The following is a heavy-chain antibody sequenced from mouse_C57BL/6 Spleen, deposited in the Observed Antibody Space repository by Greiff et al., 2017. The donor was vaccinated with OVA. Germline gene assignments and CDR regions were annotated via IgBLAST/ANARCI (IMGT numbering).Heavy chain of an antibody. J-gene: IGHJ2*01. CDR1: GFTFSDYY. CDR2: ISNGGGST. V-gene: IGHV5-12*01. D-gene: IGHD1-2*01. CDR3: ARGLTTAFDY. Sequence: EVNVVESGGGLVQPGGSLKLSCAASGFTFSDYYMYWVRQTPEKRLEWVAYISNGGGSTYYPDTVKGRFTISRDNAKNTLYLQMSRLKSEDTAMYYCARGLTTAFDYWGQGTTLTVSS.